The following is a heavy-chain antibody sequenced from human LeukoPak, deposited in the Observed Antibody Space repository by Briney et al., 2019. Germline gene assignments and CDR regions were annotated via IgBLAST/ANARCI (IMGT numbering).Heavy chain of an antibody. V-gene: IGHV3-7*01. J-gene: IGHJ4*02. D-gene: IGHD6-6*01. CDR3: ARGGAARPDF. CDR1: GFTFVSHW. Sequence: GGSLRLSCVASGFTFVSHWMTWVRQAPGKGLEWVANINQDGSEKYYVDSVKGRFTISRDNAKNSLYLQMNSLRVEDTAVYYCARGGAARPDFWGQGTLVTVSS. CDR2: INQDGSEK.